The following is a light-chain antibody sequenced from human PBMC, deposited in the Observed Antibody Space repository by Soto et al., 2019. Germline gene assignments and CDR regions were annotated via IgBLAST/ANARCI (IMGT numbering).Light chain of an antibody. CDR2: GAS. CDR3: QQYGSSPGT. V-gene: IGKV3-20*01. J-gene: IGKJ2*01. Sequence: EIVLTQSPGTLSLSPGERATLACRASQSVSSSYLAWYQQKPGQAHRLLIYGASSRATGIPDRFSGSESGTDFTLTISRQEPEDLAVYYCQQYGSSPGTFGQGTKLEIK. CDR1: QSVSSSY.